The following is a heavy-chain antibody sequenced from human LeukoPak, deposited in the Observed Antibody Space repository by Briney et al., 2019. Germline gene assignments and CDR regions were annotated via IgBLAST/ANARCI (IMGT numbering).Heavy chain of an antibody. CDR2: IYYSGST. D-gene: IGHD3-9*01. J-gene: IGHJ5*02. CDR1: GGPISSGDYY. V-gene: IGHV4-30-4*01. Sequence: SETLSLTCTVSGGPISSGDYYWSWIRQPPGKGLEWIGYIYYSGSTYYNPSLKSRVTISVDTSKNQFSLKLSSVTAADTAVYYCARRRSGGYYDILTGYYSLDWFDPWGQGTLVTVSS. CDR3: ARRRSGGYYDILTGYYSLDWFDP.